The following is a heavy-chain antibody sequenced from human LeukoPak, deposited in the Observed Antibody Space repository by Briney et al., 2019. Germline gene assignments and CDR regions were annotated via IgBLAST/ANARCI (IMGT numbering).Heavy chain of an antibody. J-gene: IGHJ5*02. D-gene: IGHD3-10*02. CDR1: GFTFSSYS. CDR3: ARGLGSSNYDVGNL. V-gene: IGHV3-21*01. CDR2: ISSSSSYI. Sequence: GGSLRLFYAASGFTFSSYSMNWVRQAPGKGLEWVSSISSSSSYIYYADSVKGRFTISRDNAKNSLYLQMNSLRAEDTAVYYCARGLGSSNYDVGNLWGQGTLVTVSS.